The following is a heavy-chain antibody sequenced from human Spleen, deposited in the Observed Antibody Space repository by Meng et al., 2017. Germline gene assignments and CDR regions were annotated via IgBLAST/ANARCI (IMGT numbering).Heavy chain of an antibody. Sequence: QGHLQGSGPGLVRPSETLSLTCTVSGGSVSSGSDYWSWIRQPPGKGLEFIGYLYYSRSTNYNPSLKSRVSISADMSKNQFSLKLSSVTAADTAVYYCARGPTTMAHDFDYWGQGTLVTVSS. J-gene: IGHJ4*02. CDR3: ARGPTTMAHDFDY. V-gene: IGHV4-61*01. D-gene: IGHD4-11*01. CDR1: GGSVSSGSDY. CDR2: LYYSRST.